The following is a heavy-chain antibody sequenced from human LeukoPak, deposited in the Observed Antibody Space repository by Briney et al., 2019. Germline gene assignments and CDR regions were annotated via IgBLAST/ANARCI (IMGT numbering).Heavy chain of an antibody. CDR1: GYTFTGYY. V-gene: IGHV1-2*02. J-gene: IGHJ4*02. Sequence: ASVKVSCKASGYTFTGYYMHWVRQAPGQGLEWMGWINPNSGGTNYAQKFQGRVTMTRDTSISTAYMELSRLRSGDTAVYYCARVGESGSYYYFDYWGQGTLVTVSS. CDR3: ARVGESGSYYYFDY. D-gene: IGHD1-26*01. CDR2: INPNSGGT.